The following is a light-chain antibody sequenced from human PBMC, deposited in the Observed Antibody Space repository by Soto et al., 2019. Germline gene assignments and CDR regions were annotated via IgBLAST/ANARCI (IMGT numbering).Light chain of an antibody. CDR3: QQYYSTPLLT. V-gene: IGKV4-1*01. Sequence: DIVMTQSTDSLAVSLGERATINCKSSQSVLYSSNNKNYLAWYQQKPGQPPKLLIYWASTRESGVPDRFSGSGSGTDFTLTISSLQAEDVAVYYCQQYYSTPLLTFGGGTKVDIK. CDR2: WAS. J-gene: IGKJ4*01. CDR1: QSVLYSSNNKNY.